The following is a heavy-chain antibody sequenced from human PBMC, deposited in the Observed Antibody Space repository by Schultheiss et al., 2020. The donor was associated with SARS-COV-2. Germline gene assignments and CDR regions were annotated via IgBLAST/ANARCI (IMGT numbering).Heavy chain of an antibody. Sequence: SETLSLTCTVSGGSISSGGYYWSWIRQHPGKGLEWIGHIYYSGNTYYNPSLKSLVTISLDTSKNQFSLKLSSVTAADTAVYYCARVGRTIFGVSWFDPWGQGTLVTVAS. CDR2: IYYSGNT. D-gene: IGHD3-3*01. CDR3: ARVGRTIFGVSWFDP. J-gene: IGHJ5*02. V-gene: IGHV4-31*01. CDR1: GGSISSGGYY.